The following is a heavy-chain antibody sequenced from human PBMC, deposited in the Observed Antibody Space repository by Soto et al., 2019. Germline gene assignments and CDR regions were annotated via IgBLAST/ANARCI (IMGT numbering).Heavy chain of an antibody. CDR1: GFTFSSYG. CDR3: APDYRTGWYYFDH. V-gene: IGHV3-30*03. D-gene: IGHD6-19*01. J-gene: IGHJ4*02. Sequence: GGSLRLSCAASGFTFSSYGMHWVRQAPGKGLEWVAVISYDGSNRYYLDSVKGRFTISRDNSKNTLYLQMSSLRAEDTAVYYCAPDYRTGWYYFDHWGQGTLVTVSS. CDR2: ISYDGSNR.